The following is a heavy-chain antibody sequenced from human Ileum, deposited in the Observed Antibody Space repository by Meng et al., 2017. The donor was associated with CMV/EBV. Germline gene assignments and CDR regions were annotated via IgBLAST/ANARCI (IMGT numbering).Heavy chain of an antibody. V-gene: IGHV4-39*07. D-gene: IGHD1-14*01. CDR2: IFYRGYT. Sequence: RGPIDSSDYYWDWIRQSPGKGLEWIGSIFYRGYTNYNPSLKSRVVISVDTSKNQFFLNLDSVTAADTAIYYRARDNVSTSTNRLDSWGQGTLVTVSS. J-gene: IGHJ5*01. CDR1: RGPIDSSDYY. CDR3: ARDNVSTSTNRLDS.